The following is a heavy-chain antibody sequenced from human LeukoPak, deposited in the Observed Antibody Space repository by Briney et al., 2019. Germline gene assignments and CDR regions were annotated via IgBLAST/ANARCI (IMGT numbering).Heavy chain of an antibody. V-gene: IGHV4-39*07. Sequence: PSETLSLTCSVSGVSISSGSNYWGWIRQPPGKTLEWIGSIYSSGSTYYNPSLKSRVIILFDTSKNQFSLKLRSVTAADRAVYYCARGRTGYQLLPTKKDYSYYYVDVWDKGTTVTVSS. CDR2: IYSSGST. J-gene: IGHJ6*03. CDR1: GVSISSGSNY. D-gene: IGHD2-2*01. CDR3: ARGRTGYQLLPTKKDYSYYYVDV.